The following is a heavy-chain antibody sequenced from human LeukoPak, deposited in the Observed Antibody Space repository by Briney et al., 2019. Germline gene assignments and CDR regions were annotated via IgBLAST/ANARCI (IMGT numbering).Heavy chain of an antibody. CDR2: IYYSGST. CDR3: ARRYDYEYNFDY. CDR1: GGSISSSSYY. D-gene: IGHD4-17*01. V-gene: IGHV4-39*01. J-gene: IGHJ4*02. Sequence: SETLSLTCTVSGGSISSSSYYWGWIRQPPGKGLEWIGSIYYSGSTYYNPSLKSRVTISVDTSKNQFSLKLSSVTAADTAVYYCARRYDYEYNFDYWGQGTLVTVSS.